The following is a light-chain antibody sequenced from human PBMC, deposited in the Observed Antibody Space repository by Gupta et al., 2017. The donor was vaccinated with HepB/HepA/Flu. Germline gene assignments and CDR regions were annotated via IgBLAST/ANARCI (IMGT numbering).Light chain of an antibody. CDR2: GAS. V-gene: IGKV3-20*01. J-gene: IGKJ4*01. Sequence: EIVLTQSPGTLSLSPGERATLSCRASQSITSNYLAWYQQKPGQAPRLLIYGASSRATGIPDRFSGSGSGTDCTLTLSRLEPEDFAVYYCHYYGRSPLSFGGGTKVEIK. CDR1: QSITSNY. CDR3: HYYGRSPLS.